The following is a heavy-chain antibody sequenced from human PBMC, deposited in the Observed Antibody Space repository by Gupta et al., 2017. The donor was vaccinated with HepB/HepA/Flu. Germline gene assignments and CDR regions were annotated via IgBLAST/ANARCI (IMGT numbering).Heavy chain of an antibody. CDR3: ARDLGGDYVYNWFDP. Sequence: QVQLVESGGVVVQPGRSLRLSCASSGFTFSIYGLHWVRQAPVKGLEWVAVIWYDGSNKYYADSVKGRFTISRDNSKNTLYLQMNSLRAEDTAVYYCARDLGGDYVYNWFDPWGQGTLVTVSS. J-gene: IGHJ5*02. CDR1: GFTFSIYG. V-gene: IGHV3-33*01. CDR2: IWYDGSNK. D-gene: IGHD4-17*01.